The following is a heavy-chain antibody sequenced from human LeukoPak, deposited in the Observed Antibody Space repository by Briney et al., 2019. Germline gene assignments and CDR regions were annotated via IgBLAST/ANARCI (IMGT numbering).Heavy chain of an antibody. CDR1: GGSVNGYF. J-gene: IGHJ4*02. CDR2: IYYSGTT. D-gene: IGHD6-19*01. Sequence: SETLSLTCSVSGGSVNGYFWSWIRQPPGQRLECLGYIYYSGTTNYNPSLKSRVTISVDTSKNQFSLKLNSVTAADTAVYYCARGTSSGWYGFDSWGQGTLVTVSS. V-gene: IGHV4-59*02. CDR3: ARGTSSGWYGFDS.